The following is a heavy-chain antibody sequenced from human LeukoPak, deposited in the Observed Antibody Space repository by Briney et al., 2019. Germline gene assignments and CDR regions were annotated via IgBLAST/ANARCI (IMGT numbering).Heavy chain of an antibody. CDR2: IQSKTDGGET. CDR1: GFIVTNAW. D-gene: IGHD2-21*02. J-gene: IGHJ4*02. V-gene: IGHV3-15*07. Sequence: GGSLRLSCAASGFIVTNAWMNWVRQAPGKGLEWVGRIQSKTDGGETDYAAPVKGRFTISRDDSKNTLYLQMNSLRAEDTAVYYCARDCSGGDCPDYYFDYWGRGTLVTVSS. CDR3: ARDCSGGDCPDYYFDY.